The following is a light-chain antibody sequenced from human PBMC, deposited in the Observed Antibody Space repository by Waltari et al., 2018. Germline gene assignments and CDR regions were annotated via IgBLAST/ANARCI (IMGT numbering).Light chain of an antibody. J-gene: IGKJ3*01. V-gene: IGKV1-39*01. CDR1: QSISTF. CDR3: QESVSTPKGT. Sequence: DIQMTQSPSSLSAFVGDRVTITCRESQSISTFLNWYQQKEGRAPKLLIYAASTLQRGVPSRFSGSGAGSDFTLTISSLQPEDSATYHCQESVSTPKGTFGPGTKVEIK. CDR2: AAS.